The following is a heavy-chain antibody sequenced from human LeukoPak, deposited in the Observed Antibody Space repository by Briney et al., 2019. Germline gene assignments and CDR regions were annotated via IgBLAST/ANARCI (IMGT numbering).Heavy chain of an antibody. Sequence: GGSLRLSCAASGFTFSSYWMHWVRQAPGKGLVWVSRINSDGSSTSYADSVEGRFTISRDNAKNTLYLQMNSLRAEDTAVYYCAGFWGYYYGMDVWGQGTTVTVSS. J-gene: IGHJ6*02. V-gene: IGHV3-74*01. CDR1: GFTFSSYW. CDR3: AGFWGYYYGMDV. D-gene: IGHD3-16*01. CDR2: INSDGSST.